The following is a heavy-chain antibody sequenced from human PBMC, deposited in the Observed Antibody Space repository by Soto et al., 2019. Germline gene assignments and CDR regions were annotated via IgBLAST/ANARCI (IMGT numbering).Heavy chain of an antibody. CDR2: IDTSGST. D-gene: IGHD3-3*01. CDR3: ARGNDFWSGYSTLTYYGMDV. V-gene: IGHV4-30-4*01. CDR1: GGSISSGDYY. J-gene: IGHJ6*02. Sequence: SXNLSLPWAVSGGSISSGDYYWSCIRQPPGKGLEWIGYIDTSGSTYYNPSLKSRLTISLDTSKNQFSLKLSSVTAADTAVYYCARGNDFWSGYSTLTYYGMDVWGQGTMVTVSS.